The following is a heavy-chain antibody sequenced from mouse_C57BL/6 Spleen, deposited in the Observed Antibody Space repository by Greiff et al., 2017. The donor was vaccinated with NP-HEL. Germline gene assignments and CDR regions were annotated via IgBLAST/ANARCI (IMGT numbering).Heavy chain of an antibody. CDR1: GFSLTSYG. Sequence: VKLQESGPGLVQPSQSLSITCTVSGFSLTSYGVHWVRQSPGKGLEWLGVIWSGGSTDYNAAFISRLSISKDNSKSQVFFKMNSLQADDTAIYYCARNPTFITTVVAEDWYFDVWGTGTTVTVSS. CDR3: ARNPTFITTVVAEDWYFDV. CDR2: IWSGGST. D-gene: IGHD1-1*01. V-gene: IGHV2-2*01. J-gene: IGHJ1*03.